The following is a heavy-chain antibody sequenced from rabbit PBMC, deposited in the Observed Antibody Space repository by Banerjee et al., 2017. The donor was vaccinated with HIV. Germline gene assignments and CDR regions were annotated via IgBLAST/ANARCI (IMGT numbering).Heavy chain of an antibody. D-gene: IGHD4-1*01. CDR3: ARLYDYYTRYFNL. V-gene: IGHV1S40*01. CDR1: GFSFSSSYY. Sequence: QSLEESGGDLVKPGASLTLTCTASGFSFSSSYYMCWVRQAPGKGLEWIACIYTTSGNTYYASWAKGRFTISRTSSTTVTLQMTSLTAADTATYFCARLYDYYTRYFNLWGQGTLVTVS. CDR2: IYTTSGNT. J-gene: IGHJ4*01.